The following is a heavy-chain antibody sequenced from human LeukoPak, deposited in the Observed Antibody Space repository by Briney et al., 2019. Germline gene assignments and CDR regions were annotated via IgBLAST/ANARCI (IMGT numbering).Heavy chain of an antibody. CDR1: GGSISSSSYY. J-gene: IGHJ4*02. Sequence: SETLSLTCTVSGGSISSSSYYWGWIRQPPGKGLEWIGSICYSGSTYYNPSLKSRVTISVDTSKNQFSLKLSSVTAADTAVYYCARQDTAYWGQGTLVTVSS. D-gene: IGHD2-21*02. CDR3: ARQDTAY. V-gene: IGHV4-39*01. CDR2: ICYSGST.